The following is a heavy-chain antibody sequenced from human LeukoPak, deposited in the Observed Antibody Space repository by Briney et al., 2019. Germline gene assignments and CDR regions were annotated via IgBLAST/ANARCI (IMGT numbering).Heavy chain of an antibody. J-gene: IGHJ3*02. Sequence: GGSLRLSCAASGFTFSSYEMNWVRQAPGKGLEWVSYISSSGSTIYYADSVKGRFTISRDNAKNSLYLQMNSLRAEDTAVYYCAREPRGYAFDIWGQGIMVTVSS. CDR1: GFTFSSYE. V-gene: IGHV3-48*03. CDR3: AREPRGYAFDI. CDR2: ISSSGSTI.